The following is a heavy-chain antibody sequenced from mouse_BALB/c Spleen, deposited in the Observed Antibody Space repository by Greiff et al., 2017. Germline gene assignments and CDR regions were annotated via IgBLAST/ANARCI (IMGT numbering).Heavy chain of an antibody. CDR3: ARRGDYYGSSYFDY. V-gene: IGHV1-9*01. J-gene: IGHJ3*01. D-gene: IGHD1-1*01. CDR2: ILPGSGST. CDR1: GYTFSSYW. Sequence: VQLQQSGAELMKPGASVKISCKATGYTFSSYWIEWVKQRPGHGLEWIGEILPGSGSTNYNEKFKGKATFTADTSSNTAYMQLSSLTSEDSAVYYCARRGDYYGSSYFDYWGQGTLVTVSA.